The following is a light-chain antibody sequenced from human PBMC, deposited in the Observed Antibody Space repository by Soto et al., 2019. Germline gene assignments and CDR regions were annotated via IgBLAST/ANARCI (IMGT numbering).Light chain of an antibody. J-gene: IGKJ2*01. CDR3: QQYYNWPPYT. CDR2: GAS. CDR1: ETVRTN. Sequence: IVMSQSPATLSVSPGERVTLSCRASETVRTNLAWFQQKPGQTPRLLIFGASTRATGIPTRFTGSGSETEFTLTIGSLQSEDLAVYYCQQYYNWPPYTFGQGTNLEIK. V-gene: IGKV3-15*01.